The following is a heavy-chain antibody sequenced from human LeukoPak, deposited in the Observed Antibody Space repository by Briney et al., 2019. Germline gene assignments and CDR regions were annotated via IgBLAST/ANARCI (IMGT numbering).Heavy chain of an antibody. Sequence: SETLCLTCTVSGGSISSYYWSWIRQPPGEGLEWIGYIYHSGSTYYNPSLKSRVTISVDRSKNQFSLKLSSVTAADTAVYYCARGRRYSYGAVDYWGQGTLVTVSS. CDR2: IYHSGST. J-gene: IGHJ4*02. CDR1: GGSISSYY. V-gene: IGHV4-59*12. CDR3: ARGRRYSYGAVDY. D-gene: IGHD5-18*01.